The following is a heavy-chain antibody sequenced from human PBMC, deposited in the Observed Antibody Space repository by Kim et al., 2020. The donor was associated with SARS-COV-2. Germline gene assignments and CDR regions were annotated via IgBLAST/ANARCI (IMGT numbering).Heavy chain of an antibody. V-gene: IGHV4-39*01. J-gene: IGHJ5*02. CDR3: ARHSHYNWFDP. Sequence: YYSPSLKSRVTISVDTSKSQFSLKLSSVTAADTAVYYCARHSHYNWFDPWGQGTLVTVSS.